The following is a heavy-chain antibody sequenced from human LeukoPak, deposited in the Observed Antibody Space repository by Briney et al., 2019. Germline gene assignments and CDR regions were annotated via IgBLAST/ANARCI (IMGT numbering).Heavy chain of an antibody. V-gene: IGHV3-30*18. Sequence: GRSLRLSCAASGFTFSSYGMHWVRQAPGKGLEWVAVISYDGSNKYYADSVKGRFTISRDNSKNTLYLQMNSLRAEDTAVYYCAKQGPHFDYWGQGTLVTVSS. CDR2: ISYDGSNK. CDR1: GFTFSSYG. J-gene: IGHJ4*02. CDR3: AKQGPHFDY.